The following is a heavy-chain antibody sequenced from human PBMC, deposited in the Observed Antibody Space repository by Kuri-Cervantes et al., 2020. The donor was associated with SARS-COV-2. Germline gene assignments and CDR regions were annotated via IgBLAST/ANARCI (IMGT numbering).Heavy chain of an antibody. V-gene: IGHV3-9*03. CDR2: ISWNSGSI. Sequence: GGSLRLSCAASGFTFDDYAMHWVRQAPGKGLEWVSGISWNSGSIGYADSVKGRFTISRDNAKNSLYLQMNSLRAEDMALYYYAKDGIVVVPAAKEGYYYYYMDVWGKGTTVTVSS. CDR3: AKDGIVVVPAAKEGYYYYYMDV. D-gene: IGHD2-2*01. J-gene: IGHJ6*03. CDR1: GFTFDDYA.